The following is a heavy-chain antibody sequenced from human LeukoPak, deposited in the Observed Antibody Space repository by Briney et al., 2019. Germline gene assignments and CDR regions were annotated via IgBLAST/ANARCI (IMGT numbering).Heavy chain of an antibody. CDR1: GYTFTSYG. Sequence: ASVKVSCKASGYTFTSYGISWVRQAPGQGLEWMGWINPNSGGTNYAQKFQGRVTMTRDTSISTAYMELSRLRSDDTAVYYCVRGPYGASISKWFDPWGQGTQVIVSP. CDR2: INPNSGGT. D-gene: IGHD4/OR15-4a*01. CDR3: VRGPYGASISKWFDP. V-gene: IGHV1-2*02. J-gene: IGHJ5*02.